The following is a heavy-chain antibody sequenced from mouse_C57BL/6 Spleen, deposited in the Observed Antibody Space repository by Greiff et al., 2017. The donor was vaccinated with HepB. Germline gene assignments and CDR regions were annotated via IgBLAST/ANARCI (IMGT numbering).Heavy chain of an antibody. CDR2: INPNNGGT. D-gene: IGHD2-2*01. CDR3: ARTMVTAWFAY. Sequence: VHVKQSGPELVKHGASVKMSCKASGYTFTDYNMHWVKQSHGKSLEWIGYINPNNGGTSYNQKFKGKATLTVNKSSSTAYMELRSLTSEDSAVYYCARTMVTAWFAYWGQGTLVTVSA. V-gene: IGHV1-22*01. CDR1: GYTFTDYN. J-gene: IGHJ3*01.